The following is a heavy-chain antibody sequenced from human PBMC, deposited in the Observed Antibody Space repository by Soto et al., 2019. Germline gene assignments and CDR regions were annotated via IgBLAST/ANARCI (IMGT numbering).Heavy chain of an antibody. Sequence: QLQLQESGPGLVKPSETLSLTCTVSGGSISSSSYYWGWIRQPPGKGLEWIGSIYYSGSTYYNPSLKSRVTISVDTSKNQFSLKLSSVTAADTAVYYCARSPKHWLVRYFDYWGQGTLVTVSS. V-gene: IGHV4-39*01. CDR2: IYYSGST. J-gene: IGHJ4*02. D-gene: IGHD6-19*01. CDR1: GGSISSSSYY. CDR3: ARSPKHWLVRYFDY.